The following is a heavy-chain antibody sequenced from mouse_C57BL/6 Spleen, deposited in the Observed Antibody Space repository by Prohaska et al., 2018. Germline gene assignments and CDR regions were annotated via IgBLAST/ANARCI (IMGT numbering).Heavy chain of an antibody. V-gene: IGHV1-82*01. CDR2: IYPGDGDT. J-gene: IGHJ3*01. CDR3: AREGDTWFAY. CDR1: GYAFSSSW. D-gene: IGHD3-3*01. Sequence: KISCKASGYAFSSSWMNWVKQRPGKVLEWIGRIYPGDGDTNYNGKFKGKATLTADKSASTAYMQLSSLTSEDSAVYFCAREGDTWFAYWGQGTLVTVSA.